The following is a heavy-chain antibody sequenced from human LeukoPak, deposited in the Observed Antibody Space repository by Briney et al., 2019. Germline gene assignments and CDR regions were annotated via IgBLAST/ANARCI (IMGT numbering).Heavy chain of an antibody. CDR3: ARESRGPVQPAGVGSLMDV. V-gene: IGHV4-38-2*02. J-gene: IGHJ6*04. D-gene: IGHD2-2*01. CDR2: IYHSGIT. Sequence: NPSETLSLTCAVSSYSINSGYCWGWIRQPPGKGLEWIGNIYHSGITYYNPSLQSRVTISVDTSKNQFSLKLSSVTAADTAVYYCARESRGPVQPAGVGSLMDVWGKRTTVTVSS. CDR1: SYSINSGYC.